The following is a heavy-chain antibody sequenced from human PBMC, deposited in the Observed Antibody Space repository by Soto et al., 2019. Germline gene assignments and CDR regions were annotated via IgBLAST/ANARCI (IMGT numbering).Heavy chain of an antibody. D-gene: IGHD6-6*01. J-gene: IGHJ4*02. CDR1: GFSLSTSAVG. CDR2: IYLDDDK. Sequence: QITLKASGPTPVKPTQTLTLTCTFSGFSLSTSAVGVGWIRQPPGKALEWLALIYLDDDKRYSPSLKSRLTITRDTSKNQVVLTITNMDTVDTATYYSAHRQGSSNFDYWGQGRLVTVSS. V-gene: IGHV2-5*02. CDR3: AHRQGSSNFDY.